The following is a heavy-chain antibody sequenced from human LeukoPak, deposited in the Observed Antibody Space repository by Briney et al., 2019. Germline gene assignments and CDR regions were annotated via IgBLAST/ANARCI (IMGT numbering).Heavy chain of an antibody. V-gene: IGHV3-23*01. CDR3: ARMGGYSYGPPYCFDN. D-gene: IGHD5-18*01. CDR2: TSGSGGST. J-gene: IGHJ4*02. CDR1: EFTFSSHA. Sequence: GGSLRLSCVASEFTFSSHAMNWVRQAPGKGLEWVSGTSGSGGSTYYADSVKGRFTISRDNSKNTLYLQMNSLRAEDTAVYYCARMGGYSYGPPYCFDNWGQGTLVTVSS.